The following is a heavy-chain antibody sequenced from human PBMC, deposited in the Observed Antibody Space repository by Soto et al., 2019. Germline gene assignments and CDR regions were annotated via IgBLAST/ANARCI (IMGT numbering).Heavy chain of an antibody. V-gene: IGHV4-59*01. CDR3: ARDMHAGFPNYFDL. CDR2: TAYTDNT. Sequence: SETLSLTCIVSCGSSTSYQWSWIRQFPGKGLEGISYTAYTDNTNYNHSLQSLVTISMDTSKIHLSLMLPSMLPEDPAVSYCARDMHAGFPNYFDLWGQGTLVTVSS. D-gene: IGHD4-4*01. CDR1: CGSSTSYQ. J-gene: IGHJ5*02.